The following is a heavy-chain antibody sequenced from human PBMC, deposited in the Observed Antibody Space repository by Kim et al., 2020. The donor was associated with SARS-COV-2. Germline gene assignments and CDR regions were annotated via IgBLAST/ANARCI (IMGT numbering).Heavy chain of an antibody. CDR3: AASPSSGSGSYYYYGMDV. CDR1: GYTFTSYA. J-gene: IGHJ6*02. V-gene: IGHV1-3*01. D-gene: IGHD3-10*01. CDR2: INAGNGNT. Sequence: ASVKVSCKASGYTFTSYAMHWVRQAPGQRLEWMGWINAGNGNTKYSQKFQGRVTITRDTSASTAYMELSSLRSEDTAVYYCAASPSSGSGSYYYYGMDVWGQGTTVTVSS.